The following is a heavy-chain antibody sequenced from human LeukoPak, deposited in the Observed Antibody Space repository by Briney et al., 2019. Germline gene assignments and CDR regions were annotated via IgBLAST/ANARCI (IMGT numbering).Heavy chain of an antibody. CDR1: GYTFNTYN. V-gene: IGHV1-18*01. CDR3: ARIRSPGYYDSSGYYPESFDY. J-gene: IGHJ4*02. D-gene: IGHD3-22*01. Sequence: EASVKVSCKASGYTFNTYNINWVRQAPGQGLEWMGWISTYNDNTNYAQKFQGRVTMTTDTSTSTAYMELRSLRSDDTAVYYCARIRSPGYYDSSGYYPESFDYWGQGTLVTVSS. CDR2: ISTYNDNT.